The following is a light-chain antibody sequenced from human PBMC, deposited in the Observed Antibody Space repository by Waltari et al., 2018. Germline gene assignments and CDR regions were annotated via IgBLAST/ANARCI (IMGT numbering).Light chain of an antibody. Sequence: QSVLTQPPSVSGAPGQRVTISCTGIGPNYDVHWYQHLPGTAPKLLIYDNNNRPAGVPDRVSGSKSGTSASLAITGLQAEDEADYYCQSHDITLSAWVFGGGTKLTVL. V-gene: IGLV1-40*01. J-gene: IGLJ3*02. CDR1: GPNYD. CDR2: DNN. CDR3: QSHDITLSAWV.